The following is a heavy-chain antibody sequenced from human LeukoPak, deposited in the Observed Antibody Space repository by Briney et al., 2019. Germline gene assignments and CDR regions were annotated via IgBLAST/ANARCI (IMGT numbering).Heavy chain of an antibody. D-gene: IGHD3-16*02. J-gene: IGHJ4*02. Sequence: PGRSLRLSCAASGFTFSSYAMHWVRQAPGKGLEWVAVISYDGSNKYYADSVKGRFTISRDNSKNTLYLQMNSLRAEDTAVYYCARGKSHLDYDYVWGSYLYYFDYWGQGTLVTVSS. V-gene: IGHV3-30-3*01. CDR3: ARGKSHLDYDYVWGSYLYYFDY. CDR1: GFTFSSYA. CDR2: ISYDGSNK.